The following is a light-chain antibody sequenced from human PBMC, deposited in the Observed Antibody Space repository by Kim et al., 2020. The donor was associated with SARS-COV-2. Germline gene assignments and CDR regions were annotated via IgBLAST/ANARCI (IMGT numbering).Light chain of an antibody. Sequence: DIQMTQSPSSLSASVGDRVTITCRASQDISNYLVWFQQKPGKAPKSLIYDASTLQSGVPSKFSGSGSGTDFTLTISSLQPEDFATYFCQQYRTYPLTFGGGTKVDIK. J-gene: IGKJ4*01. CDR2: DAS. CDR1: QDISNY. V-gene: IGKV1-16*02. CDR3: QQYRTYPLT.